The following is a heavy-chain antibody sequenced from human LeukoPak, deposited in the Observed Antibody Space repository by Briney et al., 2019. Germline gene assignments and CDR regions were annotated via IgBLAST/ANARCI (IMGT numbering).Heavy chain of an antibody. CDR1: GYTFTSYG. CDR3: ARDYKSYYYDSSGYYYHLVDCGY. CDR2: ISAYNGNT. V-gene: IGHV1-18*01. J-gene: IGHJ4*02. Sequence: ASVKVSCKASGYTFTSYGISWVRQAPGQGLEWMGWISAYNGNTNYAQKLQGRVTMTTDTSTSTAYMELRSLRSDDTAVYYCARDYKSYYYDSSGYYYHLVDCGYWGQGTLVTVSS. D-gene: IGHD3-22*01.